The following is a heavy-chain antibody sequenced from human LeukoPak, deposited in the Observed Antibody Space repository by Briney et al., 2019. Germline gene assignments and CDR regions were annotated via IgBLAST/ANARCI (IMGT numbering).Heavy chain of an antibody. CDR1: GGSISSGSYY. V-gene: IGHV4-31*03. CDR3: ARRDTAMVIEDY. CDR2: IYYSGST. D-gene: IGHD5-18*01. J-gene: IGHJ4*02. Sequence: PSETLSLTCTVSGGSISSGSYYWSWIRQHPGKGLEWIGYIYYSGSTYYNPSLKSRVTISVDTSKNQFSLKLSSVTAADTAVYYCARRDTAMVIEDYWGQGTLVTVSS.